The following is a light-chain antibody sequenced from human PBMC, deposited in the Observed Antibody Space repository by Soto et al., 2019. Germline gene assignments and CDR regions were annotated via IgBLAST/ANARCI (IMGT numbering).Light chain of an antibody. Sequence: DIQMTQSPSSLSASVGDRVTITCRASQSISSYLNWYQQKPGKAPKLLIYAASSLQSGVPSRFSGIGYGTEFTLTISSLQTDDFATYYCQQYNSYSTWMFGQGTKG. CDR2: AAS. CDR3: QQYNSYSTWM. V-gene: IGKV1-39*01. CDR1: QSISSY. J-gene: IGKJ1*01.